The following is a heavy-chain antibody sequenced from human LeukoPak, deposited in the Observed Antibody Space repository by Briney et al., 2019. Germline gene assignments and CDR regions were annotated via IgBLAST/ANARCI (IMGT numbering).Heavy chain of an antibody. V-gene: IGHV3-23*01. CDR3: APLAPLFPRGVGMSYYFDY. CDR1: GFSFNNYA. D-gene: IGHD2-15*01. J-gene: IGHJ4*02. CDR2: ISGSGAIT. Sequence: GGSLRLSCVDSGFSFNNYAMTWVRQAPGKGLEWVSVISGSGAITYYADSVKGRFTISRDNSKNTLYLQMNRLRAEDTAMYYCAPLAPLFPRGVGMSYYFDYWGQGTLVTVSS.